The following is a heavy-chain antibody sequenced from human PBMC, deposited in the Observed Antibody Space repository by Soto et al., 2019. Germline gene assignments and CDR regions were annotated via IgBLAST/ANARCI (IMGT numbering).Heavy chain of an antibody. CDR1: GFTFSSYG. CDR2: IPYEGRSK. CDR3: ANGHGSGSYYAPLDY. V-gene: IGHV3-30*18. D-gene: IGHD3-10*01. J-gene: IGHJ4*02. Sequence: QVQLVESGGGVVQPGRSLRLSCAASGFTFSSYGMHWVRQAPGKGLEWVAVIPYEGRSKYYADSGQGRFTISRDNSKNTLYLQMNSLRAEDTAVYYCANGHGSGSYYAPLDYWGQGTLVTVSS.